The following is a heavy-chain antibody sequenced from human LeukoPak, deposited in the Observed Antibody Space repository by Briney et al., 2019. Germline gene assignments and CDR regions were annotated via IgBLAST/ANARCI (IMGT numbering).Heavy chain of an antibody. CDR1: AGSIISYY. Sequence: SQNLSLTCTVYAGSIISYYWSWIRHPPGKGLEWIGDIYYSGNTKYKPSLKCRVTISVDTAKNQFCLKVTSVTAADTAVYYCARLRSTYRGSLYYNGMDVWGQGTSVTVSS. CDR3: ARLRSTYRGSLYYNGMDV. CDR2: IYYSGNT. V-gene: IGHV4-59*08. D-gene: IGHD3-10*01. J-gene: IGHJ6*02.